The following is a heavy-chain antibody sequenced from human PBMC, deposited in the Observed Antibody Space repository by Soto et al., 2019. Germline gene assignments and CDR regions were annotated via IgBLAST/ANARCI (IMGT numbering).Heavy chain of an antibody. Sequence: GGSLRLSCSVSGFTVTSQAMHWVRQAPGKGLSYVSSISSKGDNTYNADSVKGRFTISRDTSKNTLYLQMSNLRVEDTALYYCVKDRAIDHWGQGTLVTVSS. CDR2: ISSKGDNT. CDR3: VKDRAIDH. J-gene: IGHJ4*02. CDR1: GFTVTSQA. D-gene: IGHD5-12*01. V-gene: IGHV3-64D*08.